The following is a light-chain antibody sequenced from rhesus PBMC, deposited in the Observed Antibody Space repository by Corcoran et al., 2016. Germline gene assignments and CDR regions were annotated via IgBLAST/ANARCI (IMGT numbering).Light chain of an antibody. J-gene: IGKJ4*01. Sequence: DIVMTQTPLSLPVTPGEPASISCRSSQSLLDSEDGNTYLDWYLPKPGQSPQLLIYEVSNRASGVPDRFSGSGSDTDFTMKISRVEAEDVGVYYCMQALEFPLTFGGGTKVEIK. V-gene: IGKV2-104*02. CDR1: QSLLDSEDGNTY. CDR2: EVS. CDR3: MQALEFPLT.